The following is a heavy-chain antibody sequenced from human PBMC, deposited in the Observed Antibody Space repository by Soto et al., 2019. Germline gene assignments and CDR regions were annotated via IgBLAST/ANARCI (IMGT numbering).Heavy chain of an antibody. D-gene: IGHD6-13*01. V-gene: IGHV4-39*01. Sequence: SETLSLTCTVSGGSISSSSYYWGWIRQPPGKGLEWIGSIYYSGSTYYNPSLKSRVTISVDTSKNQFSLKLSSVTAADTAVYYCARLTRLAAAAASYYFDYWGQGTLVTVSS. CDR3: ARLTRLAAAAASYYFDY. CDR1: GGSISSSSYY. J-gene: IGHJ4*02. CDR2: IYYSGST.